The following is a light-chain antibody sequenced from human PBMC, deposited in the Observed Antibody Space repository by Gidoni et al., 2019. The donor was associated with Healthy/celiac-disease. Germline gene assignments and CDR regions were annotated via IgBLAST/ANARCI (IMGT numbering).Light chain of an antibody. V-gene: IGLV2-14*01. J-gene: IGLJ2*01. Sequence: QSALTQPASVSGSPGQSITISCTGTSSDVGGYNYVSWYQQHPGKAPKLMIYEVSKRPSGFSNRFSGSKSGNTASLTISGLQAEDEADYYCSSYTSSSTLEFGGGTKLTVL. CDR1: SSDVGGYNY. CDR2: EVS. CDR3: SSYTSSSTLE.